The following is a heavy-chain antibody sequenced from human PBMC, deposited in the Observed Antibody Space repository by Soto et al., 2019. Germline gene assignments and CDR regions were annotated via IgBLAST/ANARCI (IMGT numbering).Heavy chain of an antibody. Sequence: SGPTLVNPTQTLTLTCTFSGFSLSTSGVGVGWIRQPPGKALEWLALIYWNDDKRYSPSLKSRLTITKDTYKNQVVLTMTNMDPVDTATYYGAHRRYYYDSSGFLFDYWGQGTLVTVSS. J-gene: IGHJ4*02. CDR2: IYWNDDK. CDR1: GFSLSTSGVG. CDR3: AHRRYYYDSSGFLFDY. D-gene: IGHD3-22*01. V-gene: IGHV2-5*01.